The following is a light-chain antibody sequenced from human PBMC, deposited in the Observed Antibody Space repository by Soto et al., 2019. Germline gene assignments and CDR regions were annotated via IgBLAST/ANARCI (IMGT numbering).Light chain of an antibody. CDR2: AAS. Sequence: IQLTQSPSSLSASVGDRVIMTCRAIQGISSYLAWYQQKPGKAPTLLIYAASTLETGVPSRFSGSGSGTDFTLTISSMQPEDFATYYCQQLNIYPFTFGPGTKVDIK. J-gene: IGKJ3*01. CDR1: QGISSY. V-gene: IGKV1-9*01. CDR3: QQLNIYPFT.